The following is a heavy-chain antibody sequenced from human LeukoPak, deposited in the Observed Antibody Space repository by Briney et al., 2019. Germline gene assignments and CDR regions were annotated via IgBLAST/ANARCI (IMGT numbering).Heavy chain of an antibody. J-gene: IGHJ4*02. CDR3: ARDLVQGYDILTGPYDY. V-gene: IGHV4-38-2*02. CDR1: GYSISSGYY. Sequence: SETLSLTCAVSGYSISSGYYWGWIRQPPGKGLEWIGSIYHSGSTYYNPSLKSRVTISVDTSKNQFSLKLSSATAADTAVYYCARDLVQGYDILTGPYDYWGQGTLDTVSS. D-gene: IGHD3-9*01. CDR2: IYHSGST.